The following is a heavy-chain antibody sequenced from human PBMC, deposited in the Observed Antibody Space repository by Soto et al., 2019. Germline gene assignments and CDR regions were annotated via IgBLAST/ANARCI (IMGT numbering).Heavy chain of an antibody. Sequence: PGGSLRVACAASGFTFDDYTMHWVRQAPGKGLEWVSVVSWDGGSTYYADYVKGRCTISRDNSNNSLYLQMNSLRTEDTALYYCAKGPPHCSSTSCYGGVDYYYYYGMDVWGQGTTVTVSS. CDR3: AKGPPHCSSTSCYGGVDYYYYYGMDV. J-gene: IGHJ6*02. CDR1: GFTFDDYT. V-gene: IGHV3-43*01. CDR2: VSWDGGST. D-gene: IGHD2-2*01.